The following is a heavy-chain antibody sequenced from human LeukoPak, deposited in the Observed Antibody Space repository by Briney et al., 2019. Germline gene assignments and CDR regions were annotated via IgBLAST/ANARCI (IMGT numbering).Heavy chain of an antibody. CDR3: ARTHSSGWYIPVDY. CDR1: GFTFSSYS. V-gene: IGHV3-21*01. D-gene: IGHD6-19*01. J-gene: IGHJ4*02. Sequence: GGSLRLSCAASGFTFSSYSMNWVRQAPGKGLEWVSSISSSSSSYIYYADSVKGRFTISRDNAKNSLYLQMNSLRAEDTAVYYCARTHSSGWYIPVDYWGQGTLVTVSS. CDR2: ISSSSSSYI.